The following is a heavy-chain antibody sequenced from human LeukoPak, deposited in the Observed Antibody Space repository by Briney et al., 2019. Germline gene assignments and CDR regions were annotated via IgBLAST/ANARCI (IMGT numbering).Heavy chain of an antibody. D-gene: IGHD3-10*01. CDR3: ARQHGSGSYYSRAIDY. V-gene: IGHV5-51*01. CDR1: GYSFTTYW. Sequence: GESLKISCEASGYSFTTYWIGWVRQMPGKGLEWMGIIYPGDSDTRYSPSFQGQVTISADKSRSTAYLQWSSLKASDTAMYYCARQHGSGSYYSRAIDYGGQGTLVTVSS. J-gene: IGHJ4*02. CDR2: IYPGDSDT.